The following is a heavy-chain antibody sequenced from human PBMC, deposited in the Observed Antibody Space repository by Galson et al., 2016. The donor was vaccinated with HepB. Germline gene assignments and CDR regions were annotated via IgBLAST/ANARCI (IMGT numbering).Heavy chain of an antibody. V-gene: IGHV3-15*01. D-gene: IGHD1-1*01. Sequence: SGAEVKKPGESLRISCKGSGYTFSNYWMSWVRQAPGKGLEWVGRIKSKTDGGTIDYAAPVKGRFTISRDDSTNTLYLHLNSLKTEDTAFYYCTALFYNYSFDGDYWGQGTLVTVSS. CDR3: TALFYNYSFDGDY. J-gene: IGHJ4*02. CDR1: GYTFSNYW. CDR2: IKSKTDGGTI.